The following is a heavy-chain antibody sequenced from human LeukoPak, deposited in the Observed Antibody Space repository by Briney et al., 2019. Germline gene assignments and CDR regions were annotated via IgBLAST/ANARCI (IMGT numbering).Heavy chain of an antibody. J-gene: IGHJ4*02. V-gene: IGHV1-24*01. CDR3: ATGRMYSGSYYALFDY. CDR1: GYTLTELS. D-gene: IGHD1-26*01. Sequence: GASVKVSCKVSGYTLTELSMHWVRQAPGKGLEWMGGFDPEDGETIYAQKFQGRVTMTEDTSTDTAYMELSSLRSEDTAVYYCATGRMYSGSYYALFDYWGQGTLVTVSS. CDR2: FDPEDGET.